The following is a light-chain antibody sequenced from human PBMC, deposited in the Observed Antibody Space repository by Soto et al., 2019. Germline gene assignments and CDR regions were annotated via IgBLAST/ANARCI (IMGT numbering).Light chain of an antibody. CDR1: SSDVGGYNY. J-gene: IGLJ3*02. V-gene: IGLV2-14*01. Sequence: QSALTQPASMSGSPGQSITISCTGTSSDVGGYNYVSWYQQHPGKAPKLMIYEVSNRPSGVSDRFSGSKSGNTASLTISGLQAEDEADYYCNSYTRCGTLVFGGGTKLTVL. CDR2: EVS. CDR3: NSYTRCGTLV.